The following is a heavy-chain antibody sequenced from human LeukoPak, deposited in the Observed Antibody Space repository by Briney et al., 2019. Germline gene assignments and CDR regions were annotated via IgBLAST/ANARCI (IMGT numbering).Heavy chain of an antibody. V-gene: IGHV4-59*08. CDR3: ARLSAPWFREFTIDY. D-gene: IGHD3-10*01. J-gene: IGHJ4*02. CDR2: IYYSGST. Sequence: SETLSLTCTVSGGSISSYYWSWIRQPPGKGLEWIGYIYYSGSTNYNPSLKSRVTISVDTSKNQFSLKLSSVTAADTAVYYCARLSAPWFREFTIDYWGQGTLVTVSS. CDR1: GGSISSYY.